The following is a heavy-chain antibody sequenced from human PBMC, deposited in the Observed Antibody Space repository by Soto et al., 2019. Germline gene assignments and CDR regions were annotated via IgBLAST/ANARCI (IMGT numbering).Heavy chain of an antibody. CDR3: ARGLGLGDC. Sequence: QVQLVQSGAEVKKPGASVKVSCKASGYTFSSYYIHWVRQAPGQGLEWIGIINPNGGSTNYAQNYEGSLPVTRDTSPATVYMALSALTSDDTAMYYCARGLGLGDCWGQGTLVTVSS. V-gene: IGHV1-46*01. D-gene: IGHD3-9*01. J-gene: IGHJ4*02. CDR2: INPNGGST. CDR1: GYTFSSYY.